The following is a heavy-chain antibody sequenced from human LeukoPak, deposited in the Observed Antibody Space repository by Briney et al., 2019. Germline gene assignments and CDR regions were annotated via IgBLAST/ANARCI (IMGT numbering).Heavy chain of an antibody. CDR2: ISSDSGTI. Sequence: GGSLRLSCASSGFTFSAYHMNWVRQAPGKGLEWISFISSDSGTIYYADSVKGRFTISRNNAANSLYLQMNNLRDEDTAVYYCARRDPFDYWGQGTMATISS. CDR3: ARRDPFDY. J-gene: IGHJ4*02. CDR1: GFTFSAYH. V-gene: IGHV3-48*02.